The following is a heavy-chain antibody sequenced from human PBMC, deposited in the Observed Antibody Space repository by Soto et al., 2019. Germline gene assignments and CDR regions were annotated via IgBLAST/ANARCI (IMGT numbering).Heavy chain of an antibody. D-gene: IGHD3-10*01. V-gene: IGHV3-74*01. Sequence: PGGSLRLSCAASGFTFSSYWMHWVRQAPGKGLVWVSRINSDGSSTSYADSVKGRFTISRDNAKNTLYLQMNSLRAEDTAVYYCARGVYYGSGSYLRVATRLYGMDVWGQGTTVT. CDR1: GFTFSSYW. CDR2: INSDGSST. CDR3: ARGVYYGSGSYLRVATRLYGMDV. J-gene: IGHJ6*02.